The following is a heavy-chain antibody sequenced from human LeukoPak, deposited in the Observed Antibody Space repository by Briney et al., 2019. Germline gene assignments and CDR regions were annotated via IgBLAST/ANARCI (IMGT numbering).Heavy chain of an antibody. J-gene: IGHJ4*02. CDR1: GGSISSYY. V-gene: IGHV4-59*01. D-gene: IGHD3-3*01. CDR3: ARGSSSRIFGVVTHFDY. CDR2: MYHSGST. Sequence: SETLSLTCTVSGGSISSYYWSWIRQPPGKGLEWIGHMYHSGSTNYNPSLKSRVTISVDTSKNQFSLKLSSVTAADTAVYYCARGSSSRIFGVVTHFDYWGQGTLVTVSS.